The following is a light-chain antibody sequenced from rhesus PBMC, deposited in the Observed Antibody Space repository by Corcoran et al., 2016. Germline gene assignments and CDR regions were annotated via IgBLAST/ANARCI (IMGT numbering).Light chain of an antibody. Sequence: DIQMTQSPSSLSASVGDTVTITCRASQGISSWLAWYQQKPGKAPKHLIYKASSLQSGVPSRFSGSGSGTDFTLTISSLQSEDFATYYCQHSYGTPYSFGQGTKVEIK. CDR1: QGISSW. J-gene: IGKJ2*01. CDR2: KAS. CDR3: QHSYGTPYS. V-gene: IGKV1-21*01.